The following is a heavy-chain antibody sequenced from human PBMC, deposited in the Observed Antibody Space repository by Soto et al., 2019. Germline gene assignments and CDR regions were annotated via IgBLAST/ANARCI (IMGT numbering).Heavy chain of an antibody. V-gene: IGHV1-46*01. CDR1: GETFTDYY. Sequence: QVQLMQSGAEVKKPGASVKVSCKASGETFTDYYIHWVRQAPGQGLEWMGTVNPSGGHTTYAQHFLGRVTITMDPSTSTLYMVLTSLTSDDTAIYYCAIGGHVVVVTAALDYWGQGTLVTVSS. CDR2: VNPSGGHT. J-gene: IGHJ4*02. D-gene: IGHD2-21*02. CDR3: AIGGHVVVVTAALDY.